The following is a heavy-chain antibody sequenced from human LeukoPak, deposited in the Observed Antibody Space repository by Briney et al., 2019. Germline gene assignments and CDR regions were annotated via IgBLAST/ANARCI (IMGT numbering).Heavy chain of an antibody. CDR1: GGSISSGDYY. V-gene: IGHV4-30-4*01. CDR2: IYYSGST. Sequence: SETLPLTCTVSGGSISSGDYYWSWIRQPPGKGLEWIGYIYYSGSTYYNPSLKSRVTISVDTSKNQFSLKLSSVTAADTAVYYCASSIAAAGTSFDYWGQGTLVTVSS. J-gene: IGHJ4*02. D-gene: IGHD6-13*01. CDR3: ASSIAAAGTSFDY.